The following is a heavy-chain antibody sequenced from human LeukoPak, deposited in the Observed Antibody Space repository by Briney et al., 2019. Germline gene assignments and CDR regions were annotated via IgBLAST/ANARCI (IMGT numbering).Heavy chain of an antibody. CDR3: ARGFRGYNYEFDY. D-gene: IGHD5-18*01. CDR1: GFTFSGYD. V-gene: IGHV3-13*04. J-gene: IGHJ4*02. CDR2: IGTAGDT. Sequence: GGSLRLSCAASGFTFSGYDMHWVRQATGKGLEWVSGIGTAGDTYYSGSVKGRFTISRGNAKNSLYLQMNSLRAGDTAVYYCARGFRGYNYEFDYWGQGTLVTVSS.